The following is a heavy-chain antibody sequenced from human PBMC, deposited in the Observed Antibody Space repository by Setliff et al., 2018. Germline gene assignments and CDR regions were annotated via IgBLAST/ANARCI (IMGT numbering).Heavy chain of an antibody. CDR3: ARDLYSSGWVDY. V-gene: IGHV4-39*07. D-gene: IGHD6-19*01. CDR1: GGSISSSSYY. Sequence: SETLSLTCTASGGSISSSSYYWGWIRQPPGKGLEWIGSIYYSGSTYYNPSLKSRVTISVDTSKNQFSLKLSSVTAADTAVYYCARDLYSSGWVDYWGQGTLVTVSS. J-gene: IGHJ4*02. CDR2: IYYSGST.